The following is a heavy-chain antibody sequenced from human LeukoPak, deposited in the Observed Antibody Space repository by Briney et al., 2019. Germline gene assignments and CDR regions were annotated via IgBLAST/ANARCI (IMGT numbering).Heavy chain of an antibody. J-gene: IGHJ5*02. Sequence: PGGSLRLSCAASGFTFSSYAMSWIRQPPGKGLEWIGEINHSGSTNYNPSLKSRVTISVDTSKNQFSLKLSSVTAADTAVYYCAGTLVLRYFDWLFGWFDPWGQGTLVTVSS. CDR3: AGTLVLRYFDWLFGWFDP. CDR2: INHSGST. V-gene: IGHV4-34*08. D-gene: IGHD3-9*01. CDR1: GFTFSSYA.